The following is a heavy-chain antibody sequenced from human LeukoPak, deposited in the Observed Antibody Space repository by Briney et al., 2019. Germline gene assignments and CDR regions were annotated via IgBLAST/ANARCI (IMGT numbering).Heavy chain of an antibody. CDR1: GCTFTRYY. Sequence: LGASVKVSCKASGCTFTRYYMRWVRQAPGQGLEWMGIINPSGGSTSYAQKFQGRVTMTRDTSTNTVYMKLSSLRSDDTAVYYCPRYREYGSSAFDIWGQGTMDTVSS. J-gene: IGHJ3*02. CDR3: PRYREYGSSAFDI. D-gene: IGHD3-10*01. V-gene: IGHV1-46*01. CDR2: INPSGGST.